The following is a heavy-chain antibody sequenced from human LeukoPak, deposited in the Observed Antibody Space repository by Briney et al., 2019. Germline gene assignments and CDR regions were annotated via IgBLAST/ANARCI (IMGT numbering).Heavy chain of an antibody. V-gene: IGHV3-15*01. D-gene: IGHD2-21*01. CDR1: GFTFSKAW. CDR3: TLDIVVKTFDS. CDR2: IKSKPDGGAV. J-gene: IGHJ4*02. Sequence: GGSLRLSCAASGFTFSKAWMRWVRQAPGKGLEWLGRIKSKPDGGAVEHAAPVKGRFTISRDDSKNTLYLDMNSLTTEDTAVYFCTLDIVVKTFDSWGQGTLVAVSS.